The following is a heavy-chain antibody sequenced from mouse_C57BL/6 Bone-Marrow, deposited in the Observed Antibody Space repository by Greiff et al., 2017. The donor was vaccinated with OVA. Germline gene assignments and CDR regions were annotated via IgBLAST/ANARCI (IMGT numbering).Heavy chain of an antibody. V-gene: IGHV3-6*01. CDR2: ISYDGSN. CDR3: ARGGIYYGSSYDWYFDV. J-gene: IGHJ1*03. CDR1: GYSITSGYY. Sequence: EVQLVESGPGLVKPSQSLSLTCSVTGYSITSGYYWNWIRQFPGNKLEWMGYISYDGSNNYNPSLKNRISITRDTSKNQFFLKLNSVTTEDTATYYCARGGIYYGSSYDWYFDVWGTGTTVTVSS. D-gene: IGHD1-1*01.